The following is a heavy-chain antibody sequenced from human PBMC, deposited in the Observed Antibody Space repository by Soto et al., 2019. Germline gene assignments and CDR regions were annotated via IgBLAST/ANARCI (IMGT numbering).Heavy chain of an antibody. CDR1: GFTFSSYG. J-gene: IGHJ5*01. CDR2: ICNDESNK. CDR3: PRDPTAAAGTRDNWCDC. Sequence: GGSLRLSCAASGFTFSSYGMHWVRQAPGQGLEGVAVICNDESNKYYADSVNGRFTYSRDNSKKTLYLQMNSLRAEDTAVHNYPRDPTAAAGTRDNWCDCWGQGTLVTVSS. D-gene: IGHD6-13*01. V-gene: IGHV3-33*01.